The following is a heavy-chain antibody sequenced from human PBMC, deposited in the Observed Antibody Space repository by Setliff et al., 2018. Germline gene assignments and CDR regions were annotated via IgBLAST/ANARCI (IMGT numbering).Heavy chain of an antibody. CDR2: SDHGGNT. V-gene: IGHV4-39*07. J-gene: IGHJ4*02. Sequence: ASETLSLTCTVSGGSISSGTYYWSWIRQSPGKGLEWIGESDHGGNTTIHPSLKSRLTMSVDTSKNQFSLKLTSVTAADTAVYYCRFWSGYYRNDYWGQGTLVTVSS. CDR3: RFWSGYYRNDY. CDR1: GGSISSGTYY. D-gene: IGHD3-3*01.